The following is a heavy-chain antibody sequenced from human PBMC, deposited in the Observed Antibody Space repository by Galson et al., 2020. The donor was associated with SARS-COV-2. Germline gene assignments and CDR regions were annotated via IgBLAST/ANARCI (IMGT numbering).Heavy chain of an antibody. J-gene: IGHJ6*03. CDR2: IFHSGYT. CDR1: GGSISSSDW. CDR3: SRIIVTAYYFCYMDG. D-gene: IGHD2-21*02. Sequence: SQTLSLTCAVSGGSISSSDWWGWVRKPPGKGLEWIGEIFHSGYTNYNPSLKSRVTLSLDTSKKQFSLKLSSVTDAETALYYCSRIIVTAYYFCYMDGWGKGTTVTVSS. V-gene: IGHV4-4*02.